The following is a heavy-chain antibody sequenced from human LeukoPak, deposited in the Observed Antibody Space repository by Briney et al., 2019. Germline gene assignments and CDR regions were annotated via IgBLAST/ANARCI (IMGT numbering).Heavy chain of an antibody. D-gene: IGHD5-24*01. CDR1: GYTFSGYY. Sequence: ASVKVSCKASGYTFSGYYMHWVRQAPGQGLEWMGWINPNSGGTNYAQKFQGRVTMTRDTSINTAYVELGSLRSDDTAVYYCARDPSSRGNLDYWGQGTLVTVSS. CDR2: INPNSGGT. V-gene: IGHV1-2*02. J-gene: IGHJ4*02. CDR3: ARDPSSRGNLDY.